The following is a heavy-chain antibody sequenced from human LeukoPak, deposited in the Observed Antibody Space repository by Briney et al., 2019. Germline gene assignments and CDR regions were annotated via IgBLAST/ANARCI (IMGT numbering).Heavy chain of an antibody. CDR3: ARGLRIINGLDV. CDR1: GYTLRDYY. D-gene: IGHD2-15*01. J-gene: IGHJ6*02. V-gene: IGHV1-2*02. CDR2: PNPHSGGT. Sequence: ASVKVSCKASGYTLRDYYIYWVRQAPGQGLEWLGWPNPHSGGTNYAQKFQGRVTLTSDTSISTAYMELTPLTSDDTAIYYCARGLRIINGLDVWGQGTTVIVSS.